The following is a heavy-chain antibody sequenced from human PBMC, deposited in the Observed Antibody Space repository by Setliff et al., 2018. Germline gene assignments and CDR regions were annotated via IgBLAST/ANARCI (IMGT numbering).Heavy chain of an antibody. CDR3: ARSLGSGSYYNSRPFYSDY. CDR1: GGSISSGSNY. CDR2: IDPSGNT. D-gene: IGHD3-10*01. V-gene: IGHV4-61*09. Sequence: SETLSLTCTVSGGSISSGSNYWSWIRQPAGRGLEWIGHIDPSGNTNYHPSLKSRVTISGDTSKYQFSLKLTSVTAADTAVYFCARSLGSGSYYNSRPFYSDYWGQGTLVTSPQ. J-gene: IGHJ4*02.